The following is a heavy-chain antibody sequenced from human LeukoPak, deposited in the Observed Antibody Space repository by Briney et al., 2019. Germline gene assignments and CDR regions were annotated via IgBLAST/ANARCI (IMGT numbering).Heavy chain of an antibody. CDR1: GFTFSSYA. CDR3: AKPGEVPATRGNYFDY. D-gene: IGHD2-2*01. J-gene: IGHJ4*02. Sequence: PGGSLRLSCAASGFTFSSYAMSWVRQAPGKGLEWVSAISGSGGSTYYADSVKGRFTISRDNSKNTLYLQMNSLRAEDTAVYYCAKPGEVPATRGNYFDYWGQGTLVTVSS. CDR2: ISGSGGST. V-gene: IGHV3-23*01.